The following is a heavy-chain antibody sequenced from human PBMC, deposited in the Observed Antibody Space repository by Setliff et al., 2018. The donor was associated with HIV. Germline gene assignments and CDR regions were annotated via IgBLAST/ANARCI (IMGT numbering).Heavy chain of an antibody. CDR3: ARGALGPTVTSYYYYYMDV. J-gene: IGHJ6*03. CDR1: GGSVSNSAYY. V-gene: IGHV4-61*03. CDR2: IYYSGAT. Sequence: SETLSLTCTVSGGSVSNSAYYWGWIRQSPSKGLEWIGTIYYSGATYYNPSLKSRVTISVDTSRNDFSLSLRSVTAADTAVYYCARGALGPTVTSYYYYYMDVWGKGTTVTVS. D-gene: IGHD4-17*01.